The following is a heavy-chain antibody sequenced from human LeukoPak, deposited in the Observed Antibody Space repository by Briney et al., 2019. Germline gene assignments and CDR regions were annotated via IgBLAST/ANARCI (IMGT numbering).Heavy chain of an antibody. CDR1: GYSFTSYW. D-gene: IGHD2-15*01. Sequence: ESLKISCKGSGYSFTSYWIGWVRQMPGKGLEWMGIIYPGDSDTRYSPSFQGQVTISADKSISTAYLQWSSLKASDTAMYYCARLRYCSGGSCSEFDYWGQGTLVTVSS. V-gene: IGHV5-51*01. CDR3: ARLRYCSGGSCSEFDY. CDR2: IYPGDSDT. J-gene: IGHJ4*02.